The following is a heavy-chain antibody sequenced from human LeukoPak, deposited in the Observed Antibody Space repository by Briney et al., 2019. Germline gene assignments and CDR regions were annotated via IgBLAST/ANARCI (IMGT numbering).Heavy chain of an antibody. CDR2: ISSSGSTK. Sequence: PGGSLRLSCAASGFTFSSYEMNWVRQGPGKGLEWVSYISSSGSTKYYADSVRGRFSISRDSAQTSLYLQMNSLRAEDTAVYYCARASDPWLQLTWGQGTLVTVSS. CDR3: ARASDPWLQLT. J-gene: IGHJ5*02. V-gene: IGHV3-48*03. CDR1: GFTFSSYE. D-gene: IGHD5-24*01.